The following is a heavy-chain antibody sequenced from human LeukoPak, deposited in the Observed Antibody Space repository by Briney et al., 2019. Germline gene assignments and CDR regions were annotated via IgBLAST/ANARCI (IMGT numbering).Heavy chain of an antibody. V-gene: IGHV1-18*01. CDR2: ISAYNSNT. J-gene: IGHJ4*02. Sequence: ASVKVSCRASGYTFTSYGISWVRQAPGQGLEWMGWISAYNSNTNYAQKFQGRVSMTADTSTSTAYMELRSLRSDDTAVYYCARSGRGTYYYFDLWGQGTLVTVSS. CDR1: GYTFTSYG. CDR3: ARSGRGTYYYFDL. D-gene: IGHD1-26*01.